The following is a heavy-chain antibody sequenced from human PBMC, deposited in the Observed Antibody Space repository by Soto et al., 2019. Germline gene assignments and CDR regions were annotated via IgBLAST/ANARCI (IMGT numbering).Heavy chain of an antibody. D-gene: IGHD1-1*01. CDR2: VYSTGGT. J-gene: IGHJ6*02. Sequence: QVQLQQSGTGRVKPSETLSLTCSVSSGPTSSHNWGWIRQTPGRGLEWIGYVYSTGGTSYNPSLNSRVTISADTSTNHISLTLTSVTAADTAVYYCVRQGIGNLHGLVDVWGQGTTVRVSS. CDR3: VRQGIGNLHGLVDV. CDR1: SGPTSSHN. V-gene: IGHV4-59*08.